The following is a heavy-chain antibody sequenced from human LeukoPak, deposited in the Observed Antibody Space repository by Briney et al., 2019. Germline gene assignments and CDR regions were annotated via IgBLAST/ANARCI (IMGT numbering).Heavy chain of an antibody. CDR2: IIPIFGTA. J-gene: IGHJ5*02. CDR1: GGTFSSYA. CDR3: ATSLPYDSSGYGGWFDP. Sequence: SVKVSCKASGGTFSSYAISWVRQAPGQGLEWMGRIIPIFGTANYAQKFQGGVTITTDESTSTAYMELSSLRSEDTAVYYCATSLPYDSSGYGGWFDPWGQGTLVTVSS. D-gene: IGHD3-22*01. V-gene: IGHV1-69*05.